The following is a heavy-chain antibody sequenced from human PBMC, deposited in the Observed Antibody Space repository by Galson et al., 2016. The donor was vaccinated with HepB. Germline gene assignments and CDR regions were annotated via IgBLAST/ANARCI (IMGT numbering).Heavy chain of an antibody. CDR2: ITPIFRTP. V-gene: IGHV1-69*13. CDR3: ARDVFGGRTNYFDF. J-gene: IGHJ4*02. Sequence: SVKVSCKASGGTFSSYAISWVRQAPGQGLEWMGGITPIFRTPNYAQKFQGRVTLTADDSSSTAYMELSSLTSEDTAIYYCARDVFGGRTNYFDFWGQGTLVTVSS. D-gene: IGHD3-10*01. CDR1: GGTFSSYA.